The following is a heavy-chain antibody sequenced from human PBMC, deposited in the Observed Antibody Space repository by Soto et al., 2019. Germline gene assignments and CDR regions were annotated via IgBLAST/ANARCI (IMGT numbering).Heavy chain of an antibody. J-gene: IGHJ4*02. CDR1: GGSISSGGYY. CDR2: IYYSGST. D-gene: IGHD1-1*01. Sequence: QVQLQESGPGLVKPSQTLSLTCTVSGGSISSGGYYWSWIRQHPGKGLEWIGYIYYSGSTYYNPSLKSRVTISVVTSKNQFALKLSSVTAADTAVYYCARVGSLRGSRGRLYYFDYWGQGTLVTVSS. V-gene: IGHV4-31*03. CDR3: ARVGSLRGSRGRLYYFDY.